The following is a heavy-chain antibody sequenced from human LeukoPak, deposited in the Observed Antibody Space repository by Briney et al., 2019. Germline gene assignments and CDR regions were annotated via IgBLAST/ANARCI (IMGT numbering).Heavy chain of an antibody. J-gene: IGHJ6*02. CDR3: ARDTLLDYYYYGMDV. CDR2: ISYDGSNK. Sequence: GRSLRLSCAASGFTFSSYAMHWVRQAPGKGLEWVAVISYDGSNKYYADSVKGRFTISRDNSKSTLYLQMNSLRAEDTAVYYCARDTLLDYYYYGMDVWGQGTTVTVSS. CDR1: GFTFSSYA. V-gene: IGHV3-30-3*01. D-gene: IGHD3-3*01.